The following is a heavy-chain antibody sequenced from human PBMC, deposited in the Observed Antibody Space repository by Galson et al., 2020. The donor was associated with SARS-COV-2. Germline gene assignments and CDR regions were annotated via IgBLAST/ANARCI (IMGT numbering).Heavy chain of an antibody. V-gene: IGHV3-9*01. CDR3: AKDRVRLYSSGWNCLDY. Sequence: SLKISCAASGFTFDDYAMHWVRHAPGKGLEWVSGITWNSGRIGYADSVKGRFTISRDNAKNSLYLQMNSLRAEDTALYYCAKDRVRLYSSGWNCLDYWGQGTLVTVSS. CDR2: ITWNSGRI. CDR1: GFTFDDYA. D-gene: IGHD6-19*01. J-gene: IGHJ4*02.